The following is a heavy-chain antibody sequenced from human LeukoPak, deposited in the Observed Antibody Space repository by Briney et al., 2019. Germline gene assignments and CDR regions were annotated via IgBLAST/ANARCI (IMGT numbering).Heavy chain of an antibody. CDR3: ATRITIFGVVIPIDAFDI. D-gene: IGHD3-3*01. CDR2: IIPIFGTA. J-gene: IGHJ3*02. CDR1: GDTFNNYA. Sequence: ASVKVSCKASGDTFNNYAISWVRQAPGQGLEWMGGIIPIFGTANYAQKFQGRVTITADESTSTAYMELSSLRSEDTAVYYCATRITIFGVVIPIDAFDIWGQGTMVTVSS. V-gene: IGHV1-69*13.